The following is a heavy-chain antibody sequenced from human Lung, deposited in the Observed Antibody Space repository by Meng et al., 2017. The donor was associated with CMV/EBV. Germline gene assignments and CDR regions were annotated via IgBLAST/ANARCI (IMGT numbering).Heavy chain of an antibody. V-gene: IGHV4-4*02. CDR1: GACITNHHV. J-gene: IGHJ1*01. D-gene: IGHD3-10*01. CDR3: LRRSGGSV. CDR2: IPHRGSS. Sequence: RGAGPGRWRPCDPLSPACPVSGACITNHHVGAWVGLPPGKGLEWIGEIPHRGSSAYNPSLKSRVSMSIDKSKNQFSLKLTSVTAADTAVYHCLRRSGGSVWGQGTLVTVSS.